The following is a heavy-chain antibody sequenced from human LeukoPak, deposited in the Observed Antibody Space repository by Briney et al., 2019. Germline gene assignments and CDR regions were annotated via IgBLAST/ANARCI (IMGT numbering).Heavy chain of an antibody. J-gene: IGHJ5*02. V-gene: IGHV1-69*05. Sequence: SVKVSCKASGGTFSSYAISWVRQAPGQGLEWMGGIIPIFGTANYAQKFQGRVTITTDESTSTAYMELSSLRSEDTAVYYCARDRGYCSSTSCYPYWFDPWGQGTLVTVSS. D-gene: IGHD2-2*03. CDR3: ARDRGYCSSTSCYPYWFDP. CDR1: GGTFSSYA. CDR2: IIPIFGTA.